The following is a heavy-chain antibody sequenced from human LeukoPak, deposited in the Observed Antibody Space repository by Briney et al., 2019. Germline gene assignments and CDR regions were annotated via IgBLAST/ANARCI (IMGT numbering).Heavy chain of an antibody. J-gene: IGHJ6*02. CDR3: ARRGSVSYYGMDV. Sequence: SETLSLTCTVSGGSISSSSYYWGWIRQPPGKGLEWIGSIYYSGSTYYNPSLKSRVTISVDTSKNQFSLKLSSVTAADTAVYYCARRGSVSYYGMDVWGQGTTVTVSS. D-gene: IGHD3-10*01. CDR2: IYYSGST. CDR1: GGSISSSSYY. V-gene: IGHV4-39*01.